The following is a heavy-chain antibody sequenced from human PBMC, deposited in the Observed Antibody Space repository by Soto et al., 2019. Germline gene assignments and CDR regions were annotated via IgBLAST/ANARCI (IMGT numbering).Heavy chain of an antibody. CDR3: ARDTVLENV. CDR2: IYSGGAT. Sequence: EVQLVESGGGLVQPGGSLRFSCAASGLTVSNSYLSWVRQAPGKGLEWVSVIYSGGATYYADSVQGRFTISRDDSKNTLFLQMNSLGVEDTGVYYCARDTVLENVWGRGTTVIVSS. CDR1: GLTVSNSY. J-gene: IGHJ6*02. V-gene: IGHV3-66*01. D-gene: IGHD1-1*01.